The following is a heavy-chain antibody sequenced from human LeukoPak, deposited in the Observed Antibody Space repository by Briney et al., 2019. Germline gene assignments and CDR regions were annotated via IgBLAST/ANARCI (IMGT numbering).Heavy chain of an antibody. J-gene: IGHJ3*02. Sequence: GASVKVSCKASGYTFTDFYIHWVRQAPGQGLEWMGWINPNNGDTNYAQNFQGRVTMTRGTSISTAYMELSRLKSDDTAVYYCARDRDAFDIWGQGTMVTVSS. CDR1: GYTFTDFY. V-gene: IGHV1-2*02. CDR3: ARDRDAFDI. CDR2: INPNNGDT.